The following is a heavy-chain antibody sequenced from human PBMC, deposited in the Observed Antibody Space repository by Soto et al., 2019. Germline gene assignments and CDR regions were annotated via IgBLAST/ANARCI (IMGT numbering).Heavy chain of an antibody. V-gene: IGHV4-4*02. CDR2: IYHSGST. D-gene: IGHD2-2*01. J-gene: IGHJ4*02. CDR1: GGSISSSNW. Sequence: QVQLQESGPGLVKPSGTLSLTCAVSGGSISSSNWWSWVRQPPGKGLEWIGEIYHSGSTNYNPSLKSRVNISVDKAKNQFSLKLSSVTAADTAVYYCAGGTDIVVVPAATVFDYWGQGTLVTVSS. CDR3: AGGTDIVVVPAATVFDY.